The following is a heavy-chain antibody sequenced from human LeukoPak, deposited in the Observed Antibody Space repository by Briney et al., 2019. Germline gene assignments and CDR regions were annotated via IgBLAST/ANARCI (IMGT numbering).Heavy chain of an antibody. CDR3: ARDRDYSNTERGFDY. Sequence: ASVKVSCKASGYTFTGYYMHWVRRAPGQGLEWMGWINPNSGETNSAQKFQGRVTMTGDTSISTAYMELSRVTSDDTAVYYCARDRDYSNTERGFDYWGQGTLVTVSS. D-gene: IGHD4-11*01. CDR2: INPNSGET. J-gene: IGHJ4*02. V-gene: IGHV1-2*02. CDR1: GYTFTGYY.